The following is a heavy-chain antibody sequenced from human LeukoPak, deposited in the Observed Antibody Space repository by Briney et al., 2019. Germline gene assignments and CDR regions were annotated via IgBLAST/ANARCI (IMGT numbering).Heavy chain of an antibody. CDR2: IYYSGST. D-gene: IGHD1-26*01. Sequence: SETLSLTCTVSGGSISSYYWSWIRQPPGKGLEWIGYIYYSGSTNYSPSLKSRVTISVDTSKNQFSLKLSSVTAADTAVYYCARGADGGATYYYYYGMDVWGQGTTVTVSS. J-gene: IGHJ6*02. CDR3: ARGADGGATYYYYYGMDV. V-gene: IGHV4-59*01. CDR1: GGSISSYY.